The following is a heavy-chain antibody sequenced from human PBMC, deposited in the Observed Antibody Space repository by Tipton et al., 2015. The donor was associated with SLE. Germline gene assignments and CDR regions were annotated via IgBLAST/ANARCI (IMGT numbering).Heavy chain of an antibody. CDR1: GFTFSNYA. D-gene: IGHD3-3*01. V-gene: IGHV3-7*01. CDR2: IKEDGSEK. J-gene: IGHJ6*02. CDR3: ARVSGWYGYYGVYNYYGMDV. Sequence: SLRLSCAASGFTFSNYAMHWVRQAPGKGLEWVANIKEDGSEKYYVDSVKGRFTISRDNAKNSLDLQMNSLRVEDTAVYYCARVSGWYGYYGVYNYYGMDVWGQGTTVTVS.